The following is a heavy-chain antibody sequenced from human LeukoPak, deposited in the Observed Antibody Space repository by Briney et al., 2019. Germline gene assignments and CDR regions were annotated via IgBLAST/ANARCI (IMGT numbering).Heavy chain of an antibody. Sequence: GGSLRLSCSASGLTFSSYALHWVRQAPGKGLEYVSAINNNGGTTYYADSVKGRFTISRDNSKNTLFLQMSSLRAEDTAVYYCVKDTSPSPYYFDYWGQGTLVTVSS. D-gene: IGHD3-16*01. CDR3: VKDTSPSPYYFDY. CDR2: INNNGGTT. V-gene: IGHV3-64D*06. CDR1: GLTFSSYA. J-gene: IGHJ4*02.